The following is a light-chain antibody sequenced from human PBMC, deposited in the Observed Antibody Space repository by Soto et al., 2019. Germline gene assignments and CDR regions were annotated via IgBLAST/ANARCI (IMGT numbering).Light chain of an antibody. J-gene: IGKJ1*01. CDR3: MQALQTPDT. V-gene: IGKV2-28*01. Sequence: DIVMPQSPLSLPVTPGEPASISCRSSQSLLHSNGYNYLDWYLQKPGQSPQLLIYLGSNRASGVPERFSGSGSGTKFTLKISRVEAEDVGVYYCMQALQTPDTCGQGTKVEIK. CDR1: QSLLHSNGYNY. CDR2: LGS.